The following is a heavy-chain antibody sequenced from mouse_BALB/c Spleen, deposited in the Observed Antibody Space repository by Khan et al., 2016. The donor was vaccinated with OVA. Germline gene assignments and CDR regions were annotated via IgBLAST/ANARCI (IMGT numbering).Heavy chain of an antibody. V-gene: IGHV5-6*01. CDR2: ISSGGDYT. CDR3: ASHLTGSFAY. D-gene: IGHD4-1*01. J-gene: IGHJ3*01. CDR1: GFIFSSYS. Sequence: EVELVESGGDLVKPGGSLKLSCEASGFIFSSYSMSWVRQTPDKRLEWVATISSGGDYTYYPDSVKGRFTISRDDAKNTLYLQMSSLKSEDTAMYYCASHLTGSFAYWGQGTLVTVSA.